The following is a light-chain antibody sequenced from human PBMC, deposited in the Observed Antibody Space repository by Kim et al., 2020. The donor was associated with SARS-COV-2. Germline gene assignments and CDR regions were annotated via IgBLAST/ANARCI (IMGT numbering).Light chain of an antibody. CDR1: SLRSYY. CDR3: NSRDSSGNHLV. J-gene: IGLJ1*01. Sequence: ALGQTVRITCQGDSLRSYYASWYQQKPGQAPVLVIYGKNNRPSGIPDRFSGSSSGNTASLTINGAQAEDEADYYCNSRDSSGNHLVFGTGTKVTVL. V-gene: IGLV3-19*01. CDR2: GKN.